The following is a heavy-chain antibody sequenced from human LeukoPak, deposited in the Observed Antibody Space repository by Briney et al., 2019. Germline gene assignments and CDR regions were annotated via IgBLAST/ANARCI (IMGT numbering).Heavy chain of an antibody. CDR1: GFTFSSYA. V-gene: IGHV3-23*01. Sequence: QPGGSLRLSCAASGFTFSSYAVSWVRQAPEKGLEWVSAISGSGGSTYYAESVKGRFTISRDNSKNTLHLQMNSLRAEDTAVYYCAKDSFASYASGSYSFDYWGQGTLVTVSS. D-gene: IGHD3-10*01. CDR2: ISGSGGST. J-gene: IGHJ4*02. CDR3: AKDSFASYASGSYSFDY.